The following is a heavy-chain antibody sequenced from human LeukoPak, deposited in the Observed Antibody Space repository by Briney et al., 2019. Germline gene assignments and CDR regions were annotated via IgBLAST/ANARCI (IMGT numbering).Heavy chain of an antibody. CDR2: IRSKTSNYAT. J-gene: IGHJ4*02. CDR3: ATHSGWGRFDY. V-gene: IGHV3-73*01. CDR1: EFSFSDSV. Sequence: GGSLRLSCAASEFSFSDSVMYWFRQAPGKGLEWVARIRSKTSNYATGYLASVKGRFTISRDDSRNTAYLQMNSLKIVDTALYYCATHSGWGRFDYWGQGTLVTVSS. D-gene: IGHD6-19*01.